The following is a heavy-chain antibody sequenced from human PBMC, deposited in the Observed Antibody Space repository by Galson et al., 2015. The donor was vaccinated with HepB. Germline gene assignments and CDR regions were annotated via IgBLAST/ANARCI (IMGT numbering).Heavy chain of an antibody. CDR1: GGTFSSSA. Sequence: SVKVSCKASGGTFSSSAISWVRQAPGQGLEWMGRIIPILGIANYAQKFQGRVTITADKSTSTAYMELSSLRSEDTAVYYCARLAAAGPTQDFDYWGQGTLVTVSS. CDR3: ARLAAAGPTQDFDY. J-gene: IGHJ4*02. CDR2: IIPILGIA. D-gene: IGHD6-13*01. V-gene: IGHV1-69*04.